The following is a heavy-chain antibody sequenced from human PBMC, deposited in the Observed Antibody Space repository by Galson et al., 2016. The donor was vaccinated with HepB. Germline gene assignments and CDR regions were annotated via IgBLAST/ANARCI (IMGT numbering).Heavy chain of an antibody. J-gene: IGHJ1*01. Sequence: SLRLSCATSGLNFNIQYMSWIRQAPGKGLECVSFVSNSGSHISYADSVRGRFTVSRDNAKNSLSLQIDSLRAEDTAVYYCATVHYYHFREWGQGTLVIVSS. CDR2: VSNSGSHI. D-gene: IGHD3-3*01. CDR1: GLNFNIQY. CDR3: ATVHYYHFRE. V-gene: IGHV3-11*04.